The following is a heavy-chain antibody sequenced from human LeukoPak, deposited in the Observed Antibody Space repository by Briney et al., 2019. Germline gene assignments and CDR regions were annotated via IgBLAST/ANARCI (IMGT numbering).Heavy chain of an antibody. V-gene: IGHV4-39*01. D-gene: IGHD2-2*02. CDR1: GGSISSGDYY. CDR3: ARHEGRNRGDMVIVPAAIIT. J-gene: IGHJ5*02. CDR2: INHSGST. Sequence: PSETLSLTCTVSGGSISSGDYYWSWIRQPPGKGLEWIGEINHSGSTNYNPSLKSRVTISVDTSKNQFSLKLTSVTAADTAVYYCARHEGRNRGDMVIVPAAIITWGQGTLVTVSS.